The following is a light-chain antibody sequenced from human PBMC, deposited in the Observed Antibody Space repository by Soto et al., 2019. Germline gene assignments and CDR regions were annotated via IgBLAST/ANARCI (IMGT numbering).Light chain of an antibody. CDR2: GAS. CDR1: QSVSSSY. CDR3: QQYGSSPA. J-gene: IGKJ4*01. V-gene: IGKV3-20*01. Sequence: IVLTQSPGTLSLSPGERATLSCRARQSVSSSYLAWYQQKPGQAPRLLIYGASSRATGIPDRFSGSGSGTDFTLTISRLEPEDFALYYCQQYGSSPAFGGGTKVEIK.